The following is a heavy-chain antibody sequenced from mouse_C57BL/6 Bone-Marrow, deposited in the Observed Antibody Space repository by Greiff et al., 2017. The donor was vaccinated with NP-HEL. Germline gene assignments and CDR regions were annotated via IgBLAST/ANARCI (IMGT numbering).Heavy chain of an antibody. Sequence: VKLQESGPELVKPGASVKISCKASGYAFSSSWMNWVKQRPGKGLEWIGRIYPGDGDTNYNGKFKGKATLTADKSSSTAYMQLSSPTSEDSAVYFCARGLRNAMDYWCQGTSVTVSS. V-gene: IGHV1-82*01. D-gene: IGHD1-1*01. J-gene: IGHJ4*01. CDR1: GYAFSSSW. CDR2: IYPGDGDT. CDR3: ARGLRNAMDY.